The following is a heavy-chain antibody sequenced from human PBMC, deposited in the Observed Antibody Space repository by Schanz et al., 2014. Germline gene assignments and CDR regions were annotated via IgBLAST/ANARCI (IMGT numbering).Heavy chain of an antibody. J-gene: IGHJ5*02. CDR3: ARDVYRSGRPFDL. D-gene: IGHD5-18*01. CDR2: ISHNTFYT. Sequence: QEQLVESGGGLVQPGGSLRLSCAASGFTFTDYYISWIRQAPGMGLEWVSYISHNTFYTDYADSVKGRFTISRDNAKNSVYLQMNTLRAEDTAIYFCARDVYRSGRPFDLWGQGTLVTVSS. V-gene: IGHV3-11*06. CDR1: GFTFTDYY.